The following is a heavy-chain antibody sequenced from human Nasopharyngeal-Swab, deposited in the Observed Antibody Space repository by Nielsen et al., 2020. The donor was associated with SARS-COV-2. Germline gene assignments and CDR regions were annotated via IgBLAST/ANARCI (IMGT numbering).Heavy chain of an antibody. V-gene: IGHV4-39*07. J-gene: IGHJ6*02. CDR1: GGSISSSSYY. CDR2: IYYSGST. Sequence: SETLSFTCTVSGGSISSSSYYWGWIRQPPGKGLEWIGSIYYSGSTYYNPSLKSRVTISVDTSKNQFSLKLSSVTAADTAVYYCARATVTSYYYYGMDVWGQGTTVTVSS. D-gene: IGHD4-17*01. CDR3: ARATVTSYYYYGMDV.